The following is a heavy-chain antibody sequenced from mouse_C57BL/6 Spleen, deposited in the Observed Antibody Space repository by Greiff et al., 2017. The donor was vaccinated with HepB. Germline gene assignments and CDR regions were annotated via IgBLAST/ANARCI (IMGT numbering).Heavy chain of an antibody. CDR3: ARPSGYGPFDY. J-gene: IGHJ2*01. Sequence: VQLQQSGAELVRPGSSVKLSCKASGYTFTSYWMDWVKQRPGQGLEWIGNIYPSDSETHYNQKFKDKATLTVDKSSSTAYMQLSSLTSEDSAVYYCARPSGYGPFDYWGQGTTLTVSS. D-gene: IGHD2-2*01. CDR1: GYTFTSYW. CDR2: IYPSDSET. V-gene: IGHV1-61*01.